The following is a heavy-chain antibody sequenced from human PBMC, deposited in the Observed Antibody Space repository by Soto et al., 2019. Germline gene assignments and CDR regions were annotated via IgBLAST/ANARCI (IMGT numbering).Heavy chain of an antibody. CDR3: ARGTGSGWYNYYYYGMDV. J-gene: IGHJ6*02. D-gene: IGHD6-19*01. CDR1: GFTFSSYG. CDR2: IWYDGSNK. V-gene: IGHV3-33*01. Sequence: SPRLSCAASGFTFSSYGMHWVRQAPGKGLEGVAVIWYDGSNKYYADSVKGRFTISRDNSKNTLYLQMNSLRAEDTAVYYCARGTGSGWYNYYYYGMDVWGQGTTVTVSS.